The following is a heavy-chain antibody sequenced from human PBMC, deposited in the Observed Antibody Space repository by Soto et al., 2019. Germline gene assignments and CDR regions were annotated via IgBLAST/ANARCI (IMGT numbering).Heavy chain of an antibody. Sequence: LXLSCGASRFTFNTYSMHWVRQPPCKGLEWLAAIWYDGTQKYYADSVKGRFIISRDNSKKTLYLEMKSLRAEDTAVYYCARAGGTTVTGLWHFDSWGQGTLVTVSS. CDR3: ARAGGTTVTGLWHFDS. J-gene: IGHJ4*02. CDR1: RFTFNTYS. V-gene: IGHV3-33*01. CDR2: IWYDGTQK. D-gene: IGHD4-17*01.